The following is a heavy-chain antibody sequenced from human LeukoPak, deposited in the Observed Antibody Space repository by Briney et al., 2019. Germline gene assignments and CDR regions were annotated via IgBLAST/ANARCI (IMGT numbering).Heavy chain of an antibody. CDR3: AIRPTTVTTFYFDY. Sequence: SVKVSCKASGGTFSSYAISWVRQAPGQGLEWMGGIIPIFGTANYALKFQGRVTITADKSTSTAYMELSSLRSEDTAVYYCAIRPTTVTTFYFDYWGQGTLVTVSS. CDR2: IIPIFGTA. D-gene: IGHD4-17*01. CDR1: GGTFSSYA. V-gene: IGHV1-69*06. J-gene: IGHJ4*02.